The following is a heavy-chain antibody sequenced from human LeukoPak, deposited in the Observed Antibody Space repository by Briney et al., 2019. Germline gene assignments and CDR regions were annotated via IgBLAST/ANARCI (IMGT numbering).Heavy chain of an antibody. CDR1: GGSINGYY. D-gene: IGHD2-2*02. CDR2: IYTSGST. V-gene: IGHV4-4*07. CDR3: AREVSVVVPAAITDDGYYYYYMDV. Sequence: SETLSLTCTVSGGSINGYYWSWIRQPAGKGLEWIGRIYTSGSTNYNPSLKSRVTMSVDTSKNQFSLKLSSVTAADTAVYYCAREVSVVVPAAITDDGYYYYYMDVWGKGTTVTVSS. J-gene: IGHJ6*03.